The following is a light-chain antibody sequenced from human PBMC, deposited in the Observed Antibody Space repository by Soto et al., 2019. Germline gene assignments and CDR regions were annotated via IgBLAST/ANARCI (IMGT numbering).Light chain of an antibody. Sequence: DIVMTQSPDSLAVSLCERATINCKSSQSVLYSSNNKNYLAWYQQKPGQPPKLLIYWASTRESGVPDRFSGSGSGTDFTLTISSLQAEDVAVYYCQQYYSNPFTFGPGTKVDI. J-gene: IGKJ3*01. V-gene: IGKV4-1*01. CDR3: QQYYSNPFT. CDR2: WAS. CDR1: QSVLYSSNNKNY.